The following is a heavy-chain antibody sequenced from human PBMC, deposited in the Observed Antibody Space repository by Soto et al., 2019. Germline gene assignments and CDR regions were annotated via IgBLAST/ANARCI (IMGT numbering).Heavy chain of an antibody. V-gene: IGHV4-34*01. CDR3: ATGNFDYGDYALSC. D-gene: IGHD4-17*01. CDR2: INHSGST. Sequence: QVQLQQWGAGRLKPRRTLSLPSAVKVGSLGGNNGSGSGKPPGKGWEWIGEINHSGSTNYNPSLKSRVTISVDTSKNHFSLKLSSVTAADTAVYYCATGNFDYGDYALSCWVQGTLVTVSS. J-gene: IGHJ4*02. CDR1: VGSLGGNN.